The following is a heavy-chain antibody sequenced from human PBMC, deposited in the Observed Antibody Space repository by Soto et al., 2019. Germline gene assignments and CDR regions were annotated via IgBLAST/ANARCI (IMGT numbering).Heavy chain of an antibody. CDR3: ARFKGCSGGSCYPYFDY. V-gene: IGHV3-30-3*01. CDR2: MSYDGSNK. CDR1: GFTFSSYA. D-gene: IGHD2-15*01. J-gene: IGHJ4*02. Sequence: QVQLVESGGGVVQPGRSLSLSCAASGFTFSSYAMHWVRQAPGKGLEWVAVMSYDGSNKYYADSVKGRFTISRDNSKNTLYLQMNSLRAEDTAVYYCARFKGCSGGSCYPYFDYWGQGTLVTVSS.